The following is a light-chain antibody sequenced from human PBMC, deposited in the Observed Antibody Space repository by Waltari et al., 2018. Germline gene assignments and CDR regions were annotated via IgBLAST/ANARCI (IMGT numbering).Light chain of an antibody. CDR3: CSYTSSLTAL. V-gene: IGLV2-14*03. Sequence: QSALTQPASVSGSPGQSITISCPGTSSDVGGYNFVSWYQQHPGKVPKLIIYGVTNRPSGVSNRFSGSKSGNTASLTISGLQAEDEADYYCCSYTSSLTALFGGGTKVTVL. CDR2: GVT. CDR1: SSDVGGYNF. J-gene: IGLJ2*01.